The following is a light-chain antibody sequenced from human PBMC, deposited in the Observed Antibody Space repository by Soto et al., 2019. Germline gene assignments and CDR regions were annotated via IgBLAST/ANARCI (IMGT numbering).Light chain of an antibody. Sequence: DIQMTQSPSSLSASVGDRVTITCRASQGISNYLARYQQKQWKVPKLLISAACTLQSGVPSRFSGSGSGTDFTVPISSLKPGRGSIYYRQNYRSGPMTFGQGTKGEIK. CDR3: QNYRSGPMT. CDR2: AAC. CDR1: QGISNY. V-gene: IGKV1-27*01. J-gene: IGKJ1*01.